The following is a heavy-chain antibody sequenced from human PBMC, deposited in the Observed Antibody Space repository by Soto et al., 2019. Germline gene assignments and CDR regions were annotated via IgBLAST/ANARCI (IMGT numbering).Heavy chain of an antibody. J-gene: IGHJ4*02. CDR1: GFTFSSYA. Sequence: GGSLRLSCAASGFTFSSYAMHWVRQAPGKGLEWVAVISYDGSNKYYADSVKGRFTISRDNSKNTLYLQMNSLRAEDTAVYYCARDQLKNCGGDCYYFDYWGQGTLVTVSS. CDR2: ISYDGSNK. CDR3: ARDQLKNCGGDCYYFDY. D-gene: IGHD2-21*02. V-gene: IGHV3-30-3*01.